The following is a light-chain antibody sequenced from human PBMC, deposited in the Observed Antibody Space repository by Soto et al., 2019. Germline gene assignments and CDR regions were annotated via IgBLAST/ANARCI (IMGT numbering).Light chain of an antibody. Sequence: QSALTQPASVSGSPGQSIAISCTGTSSDVGSYNLVSWYQQHPGKAPKLMIYEVSKRPSGVSNRFSGSKSGNTASLTISGLQAGDEADYYCCSYAGSSTFGPYVFGTGTKVTVL. J-gene: IGLJ1*01. CDR1: SSDVGSYNL. V-gene: IGLV2-23*02. CDR3: CSYAGSSTFGPYV. CDR2: EVS.